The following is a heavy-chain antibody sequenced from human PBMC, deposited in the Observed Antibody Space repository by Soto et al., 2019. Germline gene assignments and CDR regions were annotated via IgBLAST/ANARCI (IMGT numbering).Heavy chain of an antibody. CDR1: GGSISSSSYY. J-gene: IGHJ4*02. Sequence: QLQLQESGPGLVKPSETLSLTCTVSGGSISSSSYYWGWIRQPPGKGLEWIGSIYYSGSTYYNPSLKSRVTISVDTSKNQFSLKLSSVTAADTAVYYCATSQGLYYFDYWGQGTLVTVSS. CDR3: ATSQGLYYFDY. CDR2: IYYSGST. V-gene: IGHV4-39*01.